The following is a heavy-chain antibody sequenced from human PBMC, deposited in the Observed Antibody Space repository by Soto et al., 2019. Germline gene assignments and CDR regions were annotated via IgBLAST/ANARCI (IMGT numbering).Heavy chain of an antibody. CDR2: ISAYNANT. Sequence: QVHLVQSGAEVKKPGALVKVSCKASGYTLTRYGITWVRQAPGQGLEWMGSISAYNANTNYAQKLQGRLTMTTDTSTSTAYMELRSLTSDDTAVYYCAREVFRYFDLWGRGTLVSVSS. CDR1: GYTLTRYG. J-gene: IGHJ2*01. CDR3: AREVFRYFDL. V-gene: IGHV1-18*01. D-gene: IGHD1-20*01.